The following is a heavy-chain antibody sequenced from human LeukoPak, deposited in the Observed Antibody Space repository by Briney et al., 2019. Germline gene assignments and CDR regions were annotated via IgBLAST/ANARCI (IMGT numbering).Heavy chain of an antibody. CDR3: ARDNDSSGYYYY. V-gene: IGHV4-4*07. Sequence: SETLSLTCTVSGGSISSYFWSWIRQPAGKGLEWIGRIYSSGSTNCNPSLKSRVTMSVDMSKNQFSLKLSSVTAADTAVYYCARDNDSSGYYYYWGQGNLVTVSS. CDR2: IYSSGST. CDR1: GGSISSYF. D-gene: IGHD3-22*01. J-gene: IGHJ4*02.